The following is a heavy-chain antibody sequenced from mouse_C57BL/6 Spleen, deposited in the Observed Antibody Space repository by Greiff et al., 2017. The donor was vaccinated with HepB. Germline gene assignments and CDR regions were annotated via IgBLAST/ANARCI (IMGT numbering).Heavy chain of an antibody. J-gene: IGHJ1*03. CDR3: ARGRFYWYFDV. CDR2: IKPSNGGT. V-gene: IGHV1-53*01. CDR1: GYTFTSYW. Sequence: VQLQQPGTELVKPGASVKLSCKASGYTFTSYWMHWVKQSPGQGLEWIGNIKPSNGGTNYNEKFKSKATLTVDKSSSTAYMQLSSLTSEDSAVYYCARGRFYWYFDVWGTGTTVTVSS.